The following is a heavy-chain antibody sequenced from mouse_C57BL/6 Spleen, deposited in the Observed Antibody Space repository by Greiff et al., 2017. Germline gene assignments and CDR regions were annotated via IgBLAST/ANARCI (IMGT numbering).Heavy chain of an antibody. CDR3: ARSYDGYLYYFDY. CDR1: GYAFTNYL. CDR2: INPGSGGT. J-gene: IGHJ2*01. Sequence: QVQLQQSGAELVRPGTSVKVSCKASGYAFTNYLIEWVKQRPGQGLEWIGVINPGSGGTNYNEKFKGKATLTADKSSSTAYMQLSSLTSEDSAVYFCARSYDGYLYYFDYWGQGTTLTVSS. D-gene: IGHD2-3*01. V-gene: IGHV1-54*01.